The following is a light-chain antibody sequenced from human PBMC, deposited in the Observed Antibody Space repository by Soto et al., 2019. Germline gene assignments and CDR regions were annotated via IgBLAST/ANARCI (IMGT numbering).Light chain of an antibody. CDR1: QDIRGA. V-gene: IGKV1-13*02. Sequence: AIQLTQSPSSLSASVGDRVTITCRASQDIRGALAWYQQKPGKAAKILIYDVSSLQSGVPSRFSGSSSGTDFTLTISGLQPEDFATYYCLQFNSYPIIFGQGTRLDIK. J-gene: IGKJ5*01. CDR3: LQFNSYPII. CDR2: DVS.